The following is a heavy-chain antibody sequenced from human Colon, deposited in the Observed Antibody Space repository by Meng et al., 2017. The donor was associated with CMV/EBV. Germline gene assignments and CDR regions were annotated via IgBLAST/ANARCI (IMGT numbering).Heavy chain of an antibody. V-gene: IGHV4-61*08. CDR2: MSYSGTT. CDR1: GGSVYSEGYF. Sequence: SETLSLTCNVSGGSVYSEGYFWTWVRQPPGKGLEYIGYMSYSGTTNYNPSLKSRVTISGDTSKNQFSLTLTSVTAADTAVYYCAKVIPAGSVAPWGPGTEVTVSS. CDR3: AKVIPAGSVAP. D-gene: IGHD6-13*01. J-gene: IGHJ5*02.